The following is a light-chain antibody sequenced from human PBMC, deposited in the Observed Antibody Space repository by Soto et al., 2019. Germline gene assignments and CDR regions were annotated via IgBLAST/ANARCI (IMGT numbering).Light chain of an antibody. J-gene: IGKJ3*01. CDR3: MQSLPPTPYT. CDR1: QSLLYSNGHNY. V-gene: IGKV2-28*01. Sequence: DIVLTQSPLSLPVTPGEAASISCRSSQSLLYSNGHNYLDWYVQKPGQSPQLLIYLGSNRASGVPDRFSVTGSGTDFTLRISRVEAEDVGVYYCMQSLPPTPYTFGPGTTVDIK. CDR2: LGS.